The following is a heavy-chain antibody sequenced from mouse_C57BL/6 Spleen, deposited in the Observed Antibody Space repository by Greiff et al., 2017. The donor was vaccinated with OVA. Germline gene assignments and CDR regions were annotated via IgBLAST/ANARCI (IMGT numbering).Heavy chain of an antibody. V-gene: IGHV5-17*01. CDR1: GFTFSDYG. CDR3: ARRRDGDAMDY. Sequence: EVMLVESGGGLVKPGGSLKLSCAASGFTFSDYGMHWVRQAPEKGLEWVAYISSGSSTIYYADTVKGRFTISRDNAKNTLFLQMTSLRSEDTAMYYCARRRDGDAMDYWGQGTSVTVSS. J-gene: IGHJ4*01. D-gene: IGHD3-3*01. CDR2: ISSGSSTI.